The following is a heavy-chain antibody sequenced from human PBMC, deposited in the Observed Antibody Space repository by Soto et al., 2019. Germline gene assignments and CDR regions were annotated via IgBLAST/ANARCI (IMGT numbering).Heavy chain of an antibody. CDR1: GGSIDSGDYY. D-gene: IGHD2-2*01. V-gene: IGHV4-61*08. CDR2: VYYSGTT. Sequence: SETLSLTCTVSGGSIDSGDYYWSWIRQPPGKGLEWIGYVYYSGTTNYNPFLKSRVTLSLDKSKNQFSLKMNSVTAADTAVYYCARLAFGVVVVPAAIPSPGLYYFDYWGQGTLVTVSS. J-gene: IGHJ4*02. CDR3: ARLAFGVVVVPAAIPSPGLYYFDY.